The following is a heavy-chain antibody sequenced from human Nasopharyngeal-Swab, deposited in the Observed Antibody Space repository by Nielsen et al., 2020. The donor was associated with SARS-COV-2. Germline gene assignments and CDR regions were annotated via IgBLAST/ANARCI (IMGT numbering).Heavy chain of an antibody. Sequence: GESLKISCAASGFTFSSYSMNWVRQAPGKGLEWASSISSSSSYIYYADSVKGRFTISRDNAKNSLYLQMNSLRAEDTAVYYCARASRGTSTRTFDYWGQGTLVTVSS. D-gene: IGHD1-1*01. J-gene: IGHJ4*02. CDR2: ISSSSSYI. CDR1: GFTFSSYS. V-gene: IGHV3-21*01. CDR3: ARASRGTSTRTFDY.